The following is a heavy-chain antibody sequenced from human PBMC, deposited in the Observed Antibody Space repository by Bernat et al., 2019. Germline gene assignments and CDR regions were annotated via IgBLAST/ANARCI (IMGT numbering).Heavy chain of an antibody. J-gene: IGHJ6*03. V-gene: IGHV3-33*01. Sequence: QVQLVESGGGVVQPGRSLRLSCAASGFTFSSYGMHWVRQAPGKGLEWVAVIWYDGSNKYYADSVKGRFTISRDNSKNTLYLQMNSLRAEDTAVYYCARESTVTTLVYYYYYMDVWGKGTTVTVSS. D-gene: IGHD4-17*01. CDR1: GFTFSSYG. CDR2: IWYDGSNK. CDR3: ARESTVTTLVYYYYYMDV.